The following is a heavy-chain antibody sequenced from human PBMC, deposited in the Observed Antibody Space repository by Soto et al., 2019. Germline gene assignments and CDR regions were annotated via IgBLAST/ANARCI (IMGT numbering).Heavy chain of an antibody. D-gene: IGHD2-8*01. CDR1: GYTFTDHG. V-gene: IGHV1-18*01. CDR3: AKGRPRLMQNFLDVY. Sequence: QIQLVQSGAEVKKPGASVKFSCKASGYTFTDHGIIWVRQAPGQGLEWMGWISAYSDETVYAQRFQGRFTMTTDKHTNTAYMELRSLTSDDTAVYYCAKGRPRLMQNFLDVYWGQGTLITVSS. CDR2: ISAYSDET. J-gene: IGHJ4*02.